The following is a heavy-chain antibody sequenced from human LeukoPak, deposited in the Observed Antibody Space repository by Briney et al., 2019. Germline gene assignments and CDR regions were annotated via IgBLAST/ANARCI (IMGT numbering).Heavy chain of an antibody. CDR1: GGSFSGYY. J-gene: IGHJ4*02. V-gene: IGHV4-34*01. CDR3: ARNGWYSLDQ. Sequence: SETLSLTCAVYGGSFSGYYWSWIRQPPGKGLEWIGEIYHSGSTNYNPSLKSRVTISLDKSKNQFSLKLSSVTAADTAVYYCARNGWYSLDQWGQGTLVTVSS. D-gene: IGHD6-19*01. CDR2: IYHSGST.